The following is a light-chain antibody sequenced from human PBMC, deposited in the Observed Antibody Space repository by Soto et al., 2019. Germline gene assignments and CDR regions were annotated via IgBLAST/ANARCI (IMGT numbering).Light chain of an antibody. J-gene: IGKJ5*01. CDR1: QSVSSY. CDR3: QQRYNWPLIT. V-gene: IGKV3-11*01. CDR2: EAS. Sequence: EGGWTQSPATLSLAPGASAPLSCTVSQSVSSYLAWYQQKPGQAPRLLIYEASNRATDIPARFSGSGSGTDFTLTISSLESEDFAVYYCQQRYNWPLITFGQGTRLAI.